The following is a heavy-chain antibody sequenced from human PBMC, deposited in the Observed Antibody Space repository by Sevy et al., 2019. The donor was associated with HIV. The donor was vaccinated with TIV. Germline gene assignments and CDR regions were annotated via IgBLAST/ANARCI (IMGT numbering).Heavy chain of an antibody. D-gene: IGHD3-16*01. Sequence: GESLKISCAGSGFSITSYWMHWVRQAPGKGLVWVSRMNEDGSVTNHADSVRGRFTISRDNAKNTLYLQMNSLRVEDTAVYYCVKDFGGPTDYWGQGTLVTVS. CDR2: MNEDGSVT. CDR3: VKDFGGPTDY. V-gene: IGHV3-74*01. J-gene: IGHJ4*02. CDR1: GFSITSYW.